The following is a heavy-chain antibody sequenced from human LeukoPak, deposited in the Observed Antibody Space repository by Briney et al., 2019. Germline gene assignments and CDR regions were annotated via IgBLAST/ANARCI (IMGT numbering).Heavy chain of an antibody. CDR3: ARVKVADSKAA. CDR1: GFTFSSYW. D-gene: IGHD6-19*01. Sequence: GGSLSLSCAASGFTFSSYWMHWVRQAPGKGLVWVSRINTDGSSTYYADSVKGRFTISRDNAKNTLYLQMNSLRVEDTAVYYCARVKVADSKAAWGQGSPVTVSS. V-gene: IGHV3-74*01. CDR2: INTDGSST. J-gene: IGHJ6*01.